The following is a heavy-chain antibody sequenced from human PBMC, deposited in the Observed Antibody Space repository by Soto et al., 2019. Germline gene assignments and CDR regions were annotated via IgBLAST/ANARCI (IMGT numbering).Heavy chain of an antibody. CDR1: GGSFSGYY. CDR3: ARGAYRALGGSSGWYYYYGMDV. Sequence: SETLSLTCAVYGGSFSGYYWSWIRQPPGKGLEWIGEINHSGSTNYNPSLKSRVTISVDTSKNQFSLKLSSVTAADTAAYYCARGAYRALGGSSGWYYYYGMDVWGQGTTVTVSS. J-gene: IGHJ6*02. D-gene: IGHD6-19*01. CDR2: INHSGST. V-gene: IGHV4-34*01.